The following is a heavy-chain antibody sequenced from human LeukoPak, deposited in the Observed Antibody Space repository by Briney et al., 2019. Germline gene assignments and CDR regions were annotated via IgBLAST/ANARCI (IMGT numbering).Heavy chain of an antibody. CDR2: INHSGST. D-gene: IGHD3-22*01. J-gene: IGHJ4*02. CDR3: ARGRIYYYDSSGYYYDY. V-gene: IGHV4-34*01. CDR1: GGSFSGYY. Sequence: SETLSLTCVVYGGSFSGYYWSWIRQPPGKGLEWIGEINHSGSTNYNPSLKSRVTISVDTSKNQFSLKLSSVTAADTAVYYCARGRIYYYDSSGYYYDYWGQGTLVTVSS.